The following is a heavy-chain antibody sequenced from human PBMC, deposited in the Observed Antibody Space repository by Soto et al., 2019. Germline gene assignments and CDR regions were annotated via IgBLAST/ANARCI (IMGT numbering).Heavy chain of an antibody. CDR2: ISYDGSNK. J-gene: IGHJ4*02. CDR3: ARGGATITETFDY. Sequence: GGSLRLSCAASGFTFSSYAMHWVRQAPGKGLEWVAVISYDGSNKYYADSVKGRFTISRDNSKNALYLQMNSLRAEDTAVYYCARGGATITETFDYWGQGTLVTVSS. CDR1: GFTFSSYA. D-gene: IGHD5-12*01. V-gene: IGHV3-30-3*01.